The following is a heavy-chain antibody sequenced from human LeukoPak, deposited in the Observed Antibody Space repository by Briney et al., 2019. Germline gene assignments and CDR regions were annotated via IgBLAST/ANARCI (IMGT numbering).Heavy chain of an antibody. Sequence: ASVKVSCKASGYSFTSYNIIWVRKAPGQGLEWMGWINVYNGNTNYAQKLQGRVTMTTDTSTSTAYMELRSLRSDDTAVYYCARRSYGDYIDYFDYWGQGTLVTVSS. V-gene: IGHV1-18*01. D-gene: IGHD4-17*01. CDR3: ARRSYGDYIDYFDY. CDR2: INVYNGNT. CDR1: GYSFTSYN. J-gene: IGHJ4*02.